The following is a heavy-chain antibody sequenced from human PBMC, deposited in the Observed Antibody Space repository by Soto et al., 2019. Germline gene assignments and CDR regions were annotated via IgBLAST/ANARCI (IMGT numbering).Heavy chain of an antibody. J-gene: IGHJ4*02. Sequence: QVQLVQSGAEVKKPGSSVKVSCKASGGTFSSYAISWVRQAPGQGLEWMGGIIPVFGTGIYAQKFQGRVTIPAANSTSTAYMELSSLTSEDTAVYFWARVGGTGGYTYGLDYWGQGTLVTVS. CDR3: ARVGGTGGYTYGLDY. V-gene: IGHV1-69*06. CDR1: GGTFSSYA. CDR2: IIPVFGTG. D-gene: IGHD5-18*01.